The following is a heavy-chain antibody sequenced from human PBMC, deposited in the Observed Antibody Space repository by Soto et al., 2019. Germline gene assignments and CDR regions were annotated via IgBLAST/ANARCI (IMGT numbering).Heavy chain of an antibody. J-gene: IGHJ4*02. V-gene: IGHV4-34*01. Sequence: SETLSLTCAVYGGSFSGYYWSWIRQPPGKGLEWIGEINHSGSTNYNPSLKSRVTISVDTSKNQFSLKLRSVTAADTAVYYCARFDGYGDYDYFDYWGQGTLVTVSS. CDR2: INHSGST. CDR3: ARFDGYGDYDYFDY. CDR1: GGSFSGYY. D-gene: IGHD4-17*01.